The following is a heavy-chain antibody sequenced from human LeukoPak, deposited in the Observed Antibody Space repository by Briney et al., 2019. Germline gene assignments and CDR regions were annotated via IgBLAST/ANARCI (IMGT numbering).Heavy chain of an antibody. CDR2: IYYSGST. V-gene: IGHV4-59*02. CDR3: ARTTEGGYTYDYFYYYYMDV. CDR1: GGSVSSDY. D-gene: IGHD5-18*01. Sequence: SETLSLTCTVSGGSVSSDYWSWIRQPPGKGLEWIGYIYYSGSTNYNPSLKSRVTISVDTSKNQFSLKLSSVTAADTAVYYCARTTEGGYTYDYFYYYYMDVWGKGTTVTISS. J-gene: IGHJ6*03.